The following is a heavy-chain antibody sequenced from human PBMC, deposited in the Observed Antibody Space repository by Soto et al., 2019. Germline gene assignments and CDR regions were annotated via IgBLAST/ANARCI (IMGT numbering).Heavy chain of an antibody. CDR1: GGTFSSYA. D-gene: IGHD4-17*01. CDR3: ARGPNGDYYYYYGMDV. CDR2: IIPIYGTT. V-gene: IGHV1-69*13. Sequence: SVKVSCKASGGTFSSYAISWVRQAPGQGLEWMGGIIPIYGTTNSAQKFQGRVTITADESTSTAYMEVSSLRSEDTAVYYCARGPNGDYYYYYGMDVWGQGTTVTVSS. J-gene: IGHJ6*02.